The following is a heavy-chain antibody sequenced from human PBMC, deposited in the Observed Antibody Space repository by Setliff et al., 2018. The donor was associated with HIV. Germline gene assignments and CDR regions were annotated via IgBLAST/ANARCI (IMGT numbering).Heavy chain of an antibody. CDR3: ARDRADDQYNGLDV. Sequence: GASVKVSCKASGYTFTGYYMHWVRQAPGQGLEWMGRINPNSGNIRYAQKFQGRVTMTRDTSISTAYMEFNSLTSDDTAVYYCARDRADDQYNGLDVWGQGTMVTVSS. J-gene: IGHJ3*01. D-gene: IGHD3-10*01. V-gene: IGHV1-2*06. CDR1: GYTFTGYY. CDR2: INPNSGNI.